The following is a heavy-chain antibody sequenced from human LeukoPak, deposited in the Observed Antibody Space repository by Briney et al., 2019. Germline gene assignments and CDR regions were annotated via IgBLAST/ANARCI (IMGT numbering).Heavy chain of an antibody. CDR2: ISGSGGST. CDR1: GFTFSSYA. J-gene: IGHJ6*02. CDR3: AKGMVRGVAGHALFELAYGMDV. D-gene: IGHD3-10*01. V-gene: IGHV3-23*01. Sequence: QTGGSLRLSCAASGFTFSSYAMSWVRQAPGKGLEWVSSISGSGGSTYYADSVKGRFTISRDNSKNTLYLQMNSLRAEDTAVYYCAKGMVRGVAGHALFELAYGMDVWGQGTTVTVSS.